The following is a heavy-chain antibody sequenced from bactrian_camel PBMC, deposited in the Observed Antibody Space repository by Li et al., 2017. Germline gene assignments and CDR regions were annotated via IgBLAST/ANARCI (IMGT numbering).Heavy chain of an antibody. CDR1: PGTAF. V-gene: IGHV3S54*01. D-gene: IGHD5*01. Sequence: HVQLVESGGGSAQVGGSLRLSCTTFPGTAFKAWLRQIPGKEREGVAAIFTGSGRDYYAASVTGRFTISQDNTKTTVYLQMDNLQPEDTAIYYCAANTIFRGAHRVPWSEDVAYWGQGTQVTVS. CDR3: AANTIFRGAHRVPWSEDVAY. CDR2: IFTGSGRD. J-gene: IGHJ4*01.